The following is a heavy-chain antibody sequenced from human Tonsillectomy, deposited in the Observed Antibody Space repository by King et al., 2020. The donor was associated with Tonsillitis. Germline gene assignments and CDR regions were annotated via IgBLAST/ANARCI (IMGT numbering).Heavy chain of an antibody. CDR1: GYTFTGYY. V-gene: IGHV1-2*02. CDR2: INPNSGGT. J-gene: IGHJ5*02. Sequence: QLVQSGAEVKKPGASVKVSCKASGYTFTGYYIHWVRQAPGQGIEWMGWINPNSGGTNYAQKFQGRVTMTRDTSISTAYMELSRLRYDDTAVYYCARGEVGIAPLCDPWGQGTLVFVSS. CDR3: ARGEVGIAPLCDP. D-gene: IGHD6-13*01.